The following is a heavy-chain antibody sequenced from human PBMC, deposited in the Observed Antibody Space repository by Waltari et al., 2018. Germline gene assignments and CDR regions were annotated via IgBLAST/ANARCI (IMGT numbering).Heavy chain of an antibody. CDR1: GFIFSSYD. J-gene: IGHJ5*02. Sequence: EVQLLESGGGLVQPGGSLRLSCAASGFIFSSYDMSWVRQAPGKGLGLVSVISGSGSKIHYADAGRGRFTISRDNSKNTVYLQMNSLRAEDTAVYYCAKGPAARTNWFDPWGQGTLVTVSS. CDR3: AKGPAARTNWFDP. CDR2: ISGSGSKI. V-gene: IGHV3-23*01. D-gene: IGHD2-2*01.